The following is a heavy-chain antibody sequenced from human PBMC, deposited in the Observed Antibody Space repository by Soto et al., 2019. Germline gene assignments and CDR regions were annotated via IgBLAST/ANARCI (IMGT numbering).Heavy chain of an antibody. CDR3: ARVPDD. Sequence: PLETLSLTCAVSGGSISSFRYSWSWIRQPPGKGLAWIGYMYHSGSTYYNPSLKSRVTISIDRSKNQFSLKLSSVTAADTAVYYCARVPDDWGQGIVVTVSS. CDR2: MYHSGST. J-gene: IGHJ4*02. D-gene: IGHD2-2*01. CDR1: GGSISSFRYS. V-gene: IGHV4-30-2*01.